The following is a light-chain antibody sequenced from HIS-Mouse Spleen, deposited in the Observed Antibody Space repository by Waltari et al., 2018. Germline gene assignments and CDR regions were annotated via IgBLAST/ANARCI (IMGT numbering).Light chain of an antibody. CDR1: SSNIGSNY. CDR3: AAWDDSLSGRV. V-gene: IGLV1-47*01. Sequence: QSVLTQPPSASGTPGQRVTISCSGSSSNIGSNYVYWYQQLPGTAPKLLIYRNSQRPSRFPCRFSGSKAGTSASLAISGLRSEDEADYYCAAWDDSLSGRVFGGGTKLTVL. CDR2: RNS. J-gene: IGLJ3*02.